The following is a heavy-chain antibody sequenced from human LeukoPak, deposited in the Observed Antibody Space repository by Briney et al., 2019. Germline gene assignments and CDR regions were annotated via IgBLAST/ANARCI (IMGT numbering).Heavy chain of an antibody. D-gene: IGHD6-13*01. CDR2: ISAYNGNT. CDR3: ARGYSSSWYGIEGYYYYMDV. Sequence: GASVKVSCKASGYTFTSYGISWVRQAPGQGLEWMGWISAYNGNTNYAQKLQGRDTMTTDTSTSTAYMELRSLRSDDTAVYYCARGYSSSWYGIEGYYYYMDVWAKGPRSPSP. CDR1: GYTFTSYG. V-gene: IGHV1-18*01. J-gene: IGHJ6*03.